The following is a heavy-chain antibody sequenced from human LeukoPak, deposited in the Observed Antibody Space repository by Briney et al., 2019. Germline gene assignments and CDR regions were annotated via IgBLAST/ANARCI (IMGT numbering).Heavy chain of an antibody. D-gene: IGHD4-23*01. V-gene: IGHV3-21*01. CDR2: ISSSSSYI. CDR3: ARWGYGGLHPPNY. J-gene: IGHJ4*02. CDR1: GFTFSSYS. Sequence: GGSLRLSCAASGFTFSSYSMNWVRQAPGKGLEWVSSISSSSSYIYYADSVKGRFTISRDNAKNSLYLQMNSLRAEDTAVYYCARWGYGGLHPPNYWGQGTLVTVSS.